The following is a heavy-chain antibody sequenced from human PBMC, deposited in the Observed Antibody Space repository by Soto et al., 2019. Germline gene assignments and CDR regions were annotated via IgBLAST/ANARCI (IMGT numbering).Heavy chain of an antibody. Sequence: EVQLVESGGGLVQPGGSLRLSCTASEFSVSSYWMHWVRQVPGKGLVWVSRINTEGNSPSYVESVKGRFTISRDSAKNTVFLQMDSLRVEDTAVYYCAREVGDYYRYMDVWGNGTTVTVSS. D-gene: IGHD1-26*01. CDR3: AREVGDYYRYMDV. V-gene: IGHV3-74*01. CDR1: EFSVSSYW. J-gene: IGHJ6*03. CDR2: INTEGNSP.